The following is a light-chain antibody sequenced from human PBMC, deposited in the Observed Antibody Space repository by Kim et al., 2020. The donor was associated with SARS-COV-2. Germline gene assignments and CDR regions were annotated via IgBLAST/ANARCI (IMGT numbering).Light chain of an antibody. J-gene: IGKJ2*01. Sequence: SLSPGERATLSCRASQSVRNSLAWYQQKPGQPPRLLIYDVSNRATGIPARFGGSGSETDFTLTISSLEPEDFVLYYCKQRSTWPDTFGRGTKLEI. CDR3: KQRSTWPDT. CDR2: DVS. V-gene: IGKV3-11*01. CDR1: QSVRNS.